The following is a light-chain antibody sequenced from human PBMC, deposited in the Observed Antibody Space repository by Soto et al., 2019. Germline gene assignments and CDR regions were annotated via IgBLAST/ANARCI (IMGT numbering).Light chain of an antibody. V-gene: IGLV1-40*01. J-gene: IGLJ1*01. CDR3: QSYDSSLSASYV. Sequence: QSVLTQPPSVSGAPGQRVTSSCTGSRSNIGAGYEVHWYQHLPGKAPKLLIYGNTNRPSGVPDRFSGSKSGTSASLAITGLQAEDEADYYCQSYDSSLSASYVFGGGTKVPVL. CDR1: RSNIGAGYE. CDR2: GNT.